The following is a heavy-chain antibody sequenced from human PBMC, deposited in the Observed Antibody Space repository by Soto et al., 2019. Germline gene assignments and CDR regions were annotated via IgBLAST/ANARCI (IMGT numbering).Heavy chain of an antibody. D-gene: IGHD3-10*01. V-gene: IGHV2-5*02. CDR1: GFSLNTRGVG. CDR3: AHSRAYLTLVRGVITAERLFDGLDV. Sequence: QITLKESGPPLVKPTQTLTLTCTFSGFSLNTRGVGVGWIRQSPGRALQWLAHLYWDDDERYSPSLKTRLTITKDTSKNQVVLTMTNMDPVDTVTYYCAHSRAYLTLVRGVITAERLFDGLDVWGQGTTVTVSS. J-gene: IGHJ6*02. CDR2: LYWDDDE.